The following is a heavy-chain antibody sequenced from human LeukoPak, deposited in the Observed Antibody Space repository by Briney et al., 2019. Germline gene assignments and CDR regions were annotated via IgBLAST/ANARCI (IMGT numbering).Heavy chain of an antibody. V-gene: IGHV3-23*01. J-gene: IGHJ1*01. CDR3: AKPHCGGDCYPMGQH. D-gene: IGHD2-21*02. CDR2: ISGSGGST. CDR1: GFTVSSNY. Sequence: GGSLRLSCAASGFTVSSNYMSWVRQAPGKGLEWVSAISGSGGSTYYADSVKGRFTISRDNSKNTLYLQMNSLRAEDTAVYYCAKPHCGGDCYPMGQHWGQGTLVTVSS.